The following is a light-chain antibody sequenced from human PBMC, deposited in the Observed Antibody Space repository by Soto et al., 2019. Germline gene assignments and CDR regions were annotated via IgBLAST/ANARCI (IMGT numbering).Light chain of an antibody. CDR3: QQYGSSPWT. CDR1: QSVYSSY. J-gene: IGKJ1*01. Sequence: EIVLTQSPGTLSLSPGERATLSCRASQSVYSSYLAWYQQKPGQAPRLLISAASSRATGIPDRFSGSGSGTDFTLTISRLEPEDFAGYHCQQYGSSPWTFGQGTKVEVK. V-gene: IGKV3-20*01. CDR2: AAS.